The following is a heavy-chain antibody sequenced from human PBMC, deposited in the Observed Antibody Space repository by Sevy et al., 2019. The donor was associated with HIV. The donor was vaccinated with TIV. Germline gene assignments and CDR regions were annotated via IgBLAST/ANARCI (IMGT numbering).Heavy chain of an antibody. Sequence: SETLSLTCAVYGGSFSGYYWSWIRQPPGKGLEWIGEINHSGSTNYNPSLKSRFTISVDTSKNQFSLKLSSVTAADTAVYYCARGVVVVVAATVDAFDIWGQGTMVTVSS. CDR3: ARGVVVVVAATVDAFDI. D-gene: IGHD2-15*01. J-gene: IGHJ3*02. V-gene: IGHV4-34*01. CDR2: INHSGST. CDR1: GGSFSGYY.